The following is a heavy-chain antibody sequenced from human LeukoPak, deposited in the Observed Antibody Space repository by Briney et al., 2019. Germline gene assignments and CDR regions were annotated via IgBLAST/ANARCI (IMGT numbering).Heavy chain of an antibody. V-gene: IGHV1-46*01. Sequence: GVSVKVSCKASGYTFTSYYMHWVRQAPGQGLEWMGIINPSGGSTSYAQKFQGRVTMTRDMSTSTVYMELSSLRSEDTAVYYCARGKEITMVRGLYYFDYWGQGTLVTVSS. CDR3: ARGKEITMVRGLYYFDY. J-gene: IGHJ4*02. CDR2: INPSGGST. D-gene: IGHD3-10*01. CDR1: GYTFTSYY.